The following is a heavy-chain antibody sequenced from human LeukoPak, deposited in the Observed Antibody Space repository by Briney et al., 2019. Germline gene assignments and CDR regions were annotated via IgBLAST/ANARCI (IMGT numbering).Heavy chain of an antibody. CDR3: TLGSY. J-gene: IGHJ4*02. Sequence: ASVKVSCKPSGYTFNKYAINWVRQAPAQGLEWMGWINTNTGNPSYARDFTGRFVFSLDTSVNSAFLQINNLKAEDTAFYYCTLGSYWGQGTLITVSS. CDR2: INTNTGNP. V-gene: IGHV7-4-1*02. CDR1: GYTFNKYA. D-gene: IGHD3-10*01.